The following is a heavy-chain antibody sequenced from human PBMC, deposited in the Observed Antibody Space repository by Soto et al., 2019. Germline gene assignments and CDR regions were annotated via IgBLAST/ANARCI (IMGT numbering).Heavy chain of an antibody. CDR1: GGSISRYY. D-gene: IGHD3-10*01. CDR2: VYDSGTT. V-gene: IGHV4-59*08. J-gene: IGHJ5*02. Sequence: LSLTCTVSGGSISRYYWSWIRQPPGKGLEWIGYVYDSGTTHYNPSLESRVTISVDTSKNQFSLKLSSVTAADTDMYYCARVTESTLDPWGQGTLVTVSS. CDR3: ARVTESTLDP.